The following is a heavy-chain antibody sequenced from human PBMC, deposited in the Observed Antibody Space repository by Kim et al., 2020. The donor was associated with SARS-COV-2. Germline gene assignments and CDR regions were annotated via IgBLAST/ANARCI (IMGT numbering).Heavy chain of an antibody. D-gene: IGHD3-16*01. CDR3: AKTYYDYVWGSGSFSDY. CDR1: GFTFSSYA. V-gene: IGHV3-30-3*01. J-gene: IGHJ4*02. Sequence: GGSLRLSCAASGFTFSSYAMHWVRQAPGKGLEWVAVISYDGSNKYYADSVKGRFTISRDNSKNTLYLQMNSLRAEDTAVYYCAKTYYDYVWGSGSFSDYWGQGTLVTVSS. CDR2: ISYDGSNK.